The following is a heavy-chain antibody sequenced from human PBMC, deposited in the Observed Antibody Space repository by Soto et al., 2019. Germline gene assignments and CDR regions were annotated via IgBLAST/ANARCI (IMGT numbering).Heavy chain of an antibody. CDR3: ARHIFLYDHDDAFDI. Sequence: SETLSLTCTVSGGSISSYYWSWIRQPPGKGLEWIGYIYYSGSTNYNPSLKSRVTISVDTSKNQFSLKLSSVTAADTAVYYCARHIFLYDHDDAFDIWGQGTMVTVSS. V-gene: IGHV4-59*08. J-gene: IGHJ3*02. D-gene: IGHD2-2*02. CDR2: IYYSGST. CDR1: GGSISSYY.